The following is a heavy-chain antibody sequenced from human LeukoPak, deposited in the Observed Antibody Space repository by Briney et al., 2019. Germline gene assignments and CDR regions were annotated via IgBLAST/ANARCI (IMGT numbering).Heavy chain of an antibody. CDR1: GFTFSSYA. CDR3: AKDLIAIAVTGTLTPPPDD. Sequence: PGGSLRLSCAASGFTFSSYAMHWVRQAPGKGLEWVSVISDSGGGTYYADSVKGRFTISRDNSKNTLYLQMNSLRAEDTAVYYCAKDLIAIAVTGTLTPPPDDWGQGTPVTVSS. CDR2: ISDSGGGT. D-gene: IGHD6-19*01. J-gene: IGHJ4*02. V-gene: IGHV3-23*01.